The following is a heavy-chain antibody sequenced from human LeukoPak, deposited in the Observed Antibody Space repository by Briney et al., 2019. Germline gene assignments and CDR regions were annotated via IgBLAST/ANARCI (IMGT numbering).Heavy chain of an antibody. D-gene: IGHD6-13*01. V-gene: IGHV4-30-2*01. CDR1: GGSIRSGGYS. CDR3: ARWAAAYDY. Sequence: SETLSLTCAVSGGSIRSGGYSWSWIRQPPGKGLEWIGYIYHSGSTYYNPSLKSRVTISVDRSKNQFSLKLSSVTAADTAVYYCARWAAAYDYWGQGTLVTVSS. CDR2: IYHSGST. J-gene: IGHJ4*02.